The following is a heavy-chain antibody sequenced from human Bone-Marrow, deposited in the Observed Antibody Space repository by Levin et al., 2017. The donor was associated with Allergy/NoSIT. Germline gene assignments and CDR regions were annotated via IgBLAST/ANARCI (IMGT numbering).Heavy chain of an antibody. J-gene: IGHJ6*02. CDR3: ARDRRYYYGSGSYDRYFYYYGMDV. D-gene: IGHD3-10*01. V-gene: IGHV4-59*01. Sequence: SETLSLTCTVSGGSISDYYWTWIRQPPRKGLEWIGYIFDSGGTNYNPSLKCRVTISLDTSKNQFSLKLSSVTAADTATYYCARDRRYYYGSGSYDRYFYYYGMDVWGQGTTVTVSS. CDR2: IFDSGGT. CDR1: GGSISDYY.